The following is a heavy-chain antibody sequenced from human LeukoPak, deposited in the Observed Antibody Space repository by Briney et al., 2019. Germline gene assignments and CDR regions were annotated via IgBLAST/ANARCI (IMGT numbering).Heavy chain of an antibody. Sequence: ASVKVSCKASGYTFTRYYMHWVRQAPGQGLEWMGWINPNSGGTNYAQKFQGRVTMTRDTSISTAYMELSRRRSDDTAVYYCARDQKDIVVVPAAIKQIYYYYYYMDVWGKGTTVTVSS. V-gene: IGHV1-2*02. CDR3: ARDQKDIVVVPAAIKQIYYYYYYMDV. CDR1: GYTFTRYY. CDR2: INPNSGGT. J-gene: IGHJ6*03. D-gene: IGHD2-2*01.